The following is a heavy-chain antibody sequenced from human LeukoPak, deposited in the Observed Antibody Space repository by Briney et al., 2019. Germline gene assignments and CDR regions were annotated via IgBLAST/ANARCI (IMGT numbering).Heavy chain of an antibody. CDR1: GFTFSTSW. D-gene: IGHD5-12*01. CDR3: ARGRYSGTTYYLDY. Sequence: GGSLRLSCAASGFTFSTSWMSWVRQVPGKGLEWVANIKKDGSETYYVDSVKGRFTISRDNAKNSLYLQMNSLRAEDTAMYYCARGRYSGTTYYLDYWGQGTLVTVSS. CDR2: IKKDGSET. J-gene: IGHJ4*02. V-gene: IGHV3-7*03.